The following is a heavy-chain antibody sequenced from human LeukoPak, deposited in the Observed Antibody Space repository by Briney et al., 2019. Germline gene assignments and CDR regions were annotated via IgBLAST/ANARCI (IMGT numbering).Heavy chain of an antibody. Sequence: KSSETLSLTCTVSGGSISSSDYFWGWIRQPPGKGLEWIGTVFYSGSTYYNPSLKSRVTISIDTSKNQFSLKLSSVTAADTSIYYCAGHRRTYSWYFDLWGRGTLVTVSS. CDR2: VFYSGST. CDR1: GGSISSSDYF. V-gene: IGHV4-39*01. D-gene: IGHD2-21*01. CDR3: AGHRRTYSWYFDL. J-gene: IGHJ2*01.